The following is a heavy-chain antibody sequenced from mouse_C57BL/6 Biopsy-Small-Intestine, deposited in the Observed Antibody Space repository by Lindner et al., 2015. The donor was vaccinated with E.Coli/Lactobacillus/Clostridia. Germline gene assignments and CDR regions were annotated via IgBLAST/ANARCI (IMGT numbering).Heavy chain of an antibody. CDR1: GYSFTSYY. V-gene: IGHV1-66*01. CDR3: ARIYDGYHGWYFDV. Sequence: VQLQESGPELVKPGASVKISCKASGYSFTSYYIHWVKQRPGQGLEWIRWIYPGSGNTKYNEKFKGKATLTADTSSSTAYMQLSSLTSEDSAVYYCARIYDGYHGWYFDVWGTGTTVTVSS. CDR2: IYPGSGNT. J-gene: IGHJ1*03. D-gene: IGHD2-3*01.